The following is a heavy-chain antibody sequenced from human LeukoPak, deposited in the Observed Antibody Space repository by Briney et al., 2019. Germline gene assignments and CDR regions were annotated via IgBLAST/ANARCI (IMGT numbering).Heavy chain of an antibody. CDR2: IYYSGST. CDR3: ARATTDPFSSYYGMDV. V-gene: IGHV4-61*01. CDR1: GGSVSSGSYY. Sequence: SETLSLTCTVSGGSVSSGSYYWSWIRQPPGKGLEWIGYIYYSGSTNYNPSLKSRVTISVDTSKHQFSLTLSSVTAADTAVYYCARATTDPFSSYYGMDVWGQGTTVTVSS. J-gene: IGHJ6*02. D-gene: IGHD5-12*01.